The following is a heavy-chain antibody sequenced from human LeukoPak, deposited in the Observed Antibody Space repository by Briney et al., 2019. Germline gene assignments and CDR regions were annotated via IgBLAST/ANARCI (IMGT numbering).Heavy chain of an antibody. J-gene: IGHJ4*02. V-gene: IGHV1-24*01. CDR3: ATGVFDSSGYYLVY. Sequence: ASVKVSCKVSGYTLTELSMHWVRQAPGKGLEWMGGFDPEDGETTYAQKFQGSVTMTEDTSTDTAYMELSSLRSEDTAVYYCATGVFDSSGYYLVYWGQGTLVTVSS. CDR1: GYTLTELS. D-gene: IGHD3-22*01. CDR2: FDPEDGET.